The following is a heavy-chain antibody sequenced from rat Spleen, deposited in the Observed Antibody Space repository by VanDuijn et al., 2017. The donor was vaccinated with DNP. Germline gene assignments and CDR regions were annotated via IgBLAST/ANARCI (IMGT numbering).Heavy chain of an antibody. CDR3: TRRWYGSFAY. D-gene: IGHD1-8*01. Sequence: EVKLVESGGGLVQPGRSLKLSCAASGFTFSDYDMAWVRQAPTKCLEWVASISSTGVVTYYRDSVKGRFTVSRDNRKSILYLQMDSLRSEDTATYYCTRRWYGSFAYWGQGVMVTISP. V-gene: IGHV5-25*01. CDR1: GFTFSDYD. CDR2: ISSTGVVT. J-gene: IGHJ2*01.